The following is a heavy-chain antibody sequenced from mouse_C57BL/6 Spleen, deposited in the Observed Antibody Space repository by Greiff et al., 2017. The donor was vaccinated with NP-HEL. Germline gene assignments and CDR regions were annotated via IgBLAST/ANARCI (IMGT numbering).Heavy chain of an antibody. CDR3: AREDYSNYY. CDR1: GYTFTDYN. Sequence: VHVKQSGPELVKPGASVKMSCKASGYTFTDYNMHWVKQSHGKSLEWIGYINPNNGGTSYNQKFKGKATLTVNKSSSTAYMELRSLTSEDSAVYYCAREDYSNYYWGQGTTLTVSS. CDR2: INPNNGGT. D-gene: IGHD2-5*01. V-gene: IGHV1-22*01. J-gene: IGHJ2*01.